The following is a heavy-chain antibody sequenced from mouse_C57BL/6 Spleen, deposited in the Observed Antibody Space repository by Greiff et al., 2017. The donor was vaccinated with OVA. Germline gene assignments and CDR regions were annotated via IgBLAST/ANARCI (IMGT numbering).Heavy chain of an antibody. J-gene: IGHJ4*01. D-gene: IGHD6-1*01. CDR3: VSSLAGYAMDY. CDR1: GFSFNTYA. V-gene: IGHV10-1*01. Sequence: EVQLVESGGGLVQPKGSLKLSCAASGFSFNTYAMNWVRQAPGKGLEWVARIRSKSNNYATYYADSVKDRFTISRDDSESMLYLRMNNLKTEDTAMYYCVSSLAGYAMDYWGQGTSVTVSS. CDR2: IRSKSNNYAT.